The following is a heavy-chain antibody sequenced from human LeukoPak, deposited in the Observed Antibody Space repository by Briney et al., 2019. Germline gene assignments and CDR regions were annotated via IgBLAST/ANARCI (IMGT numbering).Heavy chain of an antibody. Sequence: SVKVSCKASGGTFSSYAISWVRQAPGQGLEWMGRSIPILGIANYAQKFQGRVTITADKSTSTAYMELSSLRSEDTAVYYCASPRPRIAVAVPDAFDIWGQGTMVTVSS. D-gene: IGHD6-19*01. CDR1: GGTFSSYA. CDR2: SIPILGIA. CDR3: ASPRPRIAVAVPDAFDI. V-gene: IGHV1-69*04. J-gene: IGHJ3*02.